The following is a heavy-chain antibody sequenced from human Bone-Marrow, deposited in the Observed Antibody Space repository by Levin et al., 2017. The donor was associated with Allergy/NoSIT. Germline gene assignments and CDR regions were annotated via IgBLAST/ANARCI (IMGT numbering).Heavy chain of an antibody. CDR1: GYNFNSYW. Sequence: GESLKISCKGSGYNFNSYWIGWVRQMPGRGLEWMGIIYPGDSDTRYNPSFQGQVTISADKSISTAYLQWSSLKASDTAMYYCARHRYCSGGSCKDYYYYYGMDVWGQGTTVTVSS. V-gene: IGHV5-51*01. J-gene: IGHJ6*02. CDR3: ARHRYCSGGSCKDYYYYYGMDV. D-gene: IGHD2-15*01. CDR2: IYPGDSDT.